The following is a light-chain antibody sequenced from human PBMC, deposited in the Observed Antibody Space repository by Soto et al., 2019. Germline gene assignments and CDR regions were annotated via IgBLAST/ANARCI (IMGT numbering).Light chain of an antibody. CDR3: HQVYTYPRT. Sequence: DIQMTQSPSSLSASVGDRVTITCQASQNINNYLNWYQQKPGRAPKLLIYDASNLEAGVPSRFRGSGSGTDFTFTISRLQPEDFATYYCHQVYTYPRTFGQGTKVDIK. J-gene: IGKJ1*01. V-gene: IGKV1-33*01. CDR1: QNINNY. CDR2: DAS.